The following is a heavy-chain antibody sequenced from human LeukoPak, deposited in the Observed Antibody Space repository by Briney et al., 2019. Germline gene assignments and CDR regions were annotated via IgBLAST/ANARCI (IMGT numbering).Heavy chain of an antibody. D-gene: IGHD3-3*01. V-gene: IGHV3-23*01. CDR1: GFTFSSYA. J-gene: IGHJ4*02. Sequence: PGGSLRLSCAASGFTFSSYAMSWVRQAPGKGLEWVSAISGSGGSTYYADSVKGRFTISRDNSKNTLYLQMNSLRAEDTAVYYCAKPPYDFWSGYHYFDYWGQGTLVTVSS. CDR3: AKPPYDFWSGYHYFDY. CDR2: ISGSGGST.